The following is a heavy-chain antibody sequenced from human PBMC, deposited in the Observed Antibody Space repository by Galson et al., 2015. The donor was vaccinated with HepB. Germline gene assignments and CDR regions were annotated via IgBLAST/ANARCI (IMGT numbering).Heavy chain of an antibody. Sequence: SLRLSCAASGFTFSAYSIHWVRQAPGKGLGWVAFITSDGRNKNYADFVKGRFTISRANSRNTVYLQMNSLRTEDTAIYYCAREDYSSGWYGSGLGNWFDPWGQGTLVTVSS. CDR1: GFTFSAYS. V-gene: IGHV3-30*04. CDR3: AREDYSSGWYGSGLGNWFDP. D-gene: IGHD6-19*01. CDR2: ITSDGRNK. J-gene: IGHJ5*02.